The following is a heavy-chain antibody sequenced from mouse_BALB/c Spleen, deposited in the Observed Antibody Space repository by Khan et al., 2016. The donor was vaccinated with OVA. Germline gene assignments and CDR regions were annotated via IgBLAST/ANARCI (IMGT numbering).Heavy chain of an antibody. CDR2: INPSNGYT. CDR3: VRDGAYHRNDGWFAY. Sequence: QVQLQQSGAELARPGASVKMSCKASGYTFTSYTIHWIKKRTGQGLEWIGYINPSNGYTNYNQKFKDKATLTTDKSSTTAYLQLSSLTSDDSAVYNCVRDGAYHRNDGWFAYWGQGTLVTVSA. CDR1: GYTFTSYT. V-gene: IGHV1-4*01. J-gene: IGHJ3*01. D-gene: IGHD2-14*01.